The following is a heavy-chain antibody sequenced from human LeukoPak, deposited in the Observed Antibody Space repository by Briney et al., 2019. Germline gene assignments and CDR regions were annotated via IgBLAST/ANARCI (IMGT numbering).Heavy chain of an antibody. J-gene: IGHJ4*02. V-gene: IGHV3-30*02. CDR3: AKSAPGVSGWYAFDF. Sequence: GGSLRLSCAASGFSFSSYGMHWVRQAPGKGLEWVAFMRHDGSNIYYADSVKGRFTNSRDNSKNTLYVQMNSLRPEDTAVYYCAKSAPGVSGWYAFDFWGQGTLVTVSS. CDR1: GFSFSSYG. CDR2: MRHDGSNI. D-gene: IGHD6-19*01.